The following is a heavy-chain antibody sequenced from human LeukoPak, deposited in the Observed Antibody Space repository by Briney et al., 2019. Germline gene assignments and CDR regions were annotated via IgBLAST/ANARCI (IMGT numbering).Heavy chain of an antibody. CDR2: IHYSGGIT. V-gene: IGHV4-59*08. CDR3: ARLLDSTDAFDI. D-gene: IGHD2/OR15-2a*01. CDR1: GGSISSYY. J-gene: IGHJ3*02. Sequence: SETLSLTCTVSGGSISSYYWSWIRQPPGKGLEWIGYIHYSGGITYYNPSLKSRVTISVDTSKNQFSLSLSSVTAADTAVYYCARLLDSTDAFDIWGQGTMVTVSS.